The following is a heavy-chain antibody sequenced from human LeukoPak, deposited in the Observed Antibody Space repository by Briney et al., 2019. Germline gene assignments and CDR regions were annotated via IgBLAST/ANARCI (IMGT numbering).Heavy chain of an antibody. CDR2: MNPNSGNA. V-gene: IGHV1-8*01. Sequence: ASVTVSCKASGYTFTSYDINWVRQATGQGLEWMGWMNPNSGNAGYAQKFQGRVTMTRNTSISTAYMELSSLRSEDTAVYYCARGRGAADNWFDPWGQGTLVTVSS. J-gene: IGHJ5*02. CDR3: ARGRGAADNWFDP. CDR1: GYTFTSYD. D-gene: IGHD6-13*01.